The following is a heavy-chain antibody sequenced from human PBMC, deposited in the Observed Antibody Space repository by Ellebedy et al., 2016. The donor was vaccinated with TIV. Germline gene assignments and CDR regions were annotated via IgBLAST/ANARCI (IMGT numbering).Heavy chain of an antibody. CDR2: SRNKAKGYTT. CDR1: GFTFSDHH. J-gene: IGHJ4*02. Sequence: GESLKISCAASGFTFSDHHLDWVRQAPGKGLEWVGRSRNKAKGYTTAYAASVKGRFTISRDDSENTLYLQMKSLRTEDTAVYYCTRAVKTGTTNFDCWGQGTLVTVSS. D-gene: IGHD1-1*01. CDR3: TRAVKTGTTNFDC. V-gene: IGHV3-72*01.